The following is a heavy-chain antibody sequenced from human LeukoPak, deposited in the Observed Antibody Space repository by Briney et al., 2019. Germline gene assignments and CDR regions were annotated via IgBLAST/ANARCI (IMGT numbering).Heavy chain of an antibody. CDR2: INPNSGGT. CDR1: GYTFTGYY. J-gene: IGHJ4*02. Sequence: ASVKVSCKASGYTFTGYYMHWVRQAPGQGLEWMGWINPNSGGTNYAQKFQGRVTMTRDTSISTAYMELSRLRSDDTGVYYCARALVAGAKYFDYWGQGTLVPGSS. V-gene: IGHV1-2*02. D-gene: IGHD2-15*01. CDR3: ARALVAGAKYFDY.